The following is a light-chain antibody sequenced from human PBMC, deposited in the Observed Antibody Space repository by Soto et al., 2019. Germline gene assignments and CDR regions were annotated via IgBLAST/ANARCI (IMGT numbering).Light chain of an antibody. CDR2: GAS. V-gene: IGKV3-20*01. J-gene: IGKJ2*01. CDR3: QQYGSSPPLYT. Sequence: IVFTQSPGTMSLSPMERATLSCRASQSVSSSYLAWYQQKPGQAPRLLIYGASSRSTGIPDRFSGSGSGTDFTLTISRLEPEDFAVYYCQQYGSSPPLYTFGQGTKLEIK. CDR1: QSVSSSY.